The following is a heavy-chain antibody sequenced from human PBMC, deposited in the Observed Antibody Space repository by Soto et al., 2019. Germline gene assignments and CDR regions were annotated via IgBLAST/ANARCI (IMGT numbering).Heavy chain of an antibody. J-gene: IGHJ6*03. V-gene: IGHV1-8*01. CDR1: GYTFTSYD. CDR2: MNPNSGNT. CDR3: ARDMELGYCTNGVCYSYYYYMDV. Sequence: ASVKVSCKASGYTFTSYDINWVRQATGQGLEWMGWMNPNSGNTGYAQKFQGRVTMTRNTSISTAYMELSSLRSEDTAVYYCARDMELGYCTNGVCYSYYYYMDVWGKGTTVTVSS. D-gene: IGHD2-8*01.